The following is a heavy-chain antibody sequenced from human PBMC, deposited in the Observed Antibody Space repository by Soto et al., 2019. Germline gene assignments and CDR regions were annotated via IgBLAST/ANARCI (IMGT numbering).Heavy chain of an antibody. CDR2: ISYDGSNK. J-gene: IGHJ5*02. V-gene: IGHV3-30*18. CDR3: AKDLWGYYDYIWGSYRPQWFDP. Sequence: GGSLRLSCAASGFTFSSYGMHWVRQAPGKGLEWVAVISYDGSNKYYADSVKGRFTISRDNSKNTLYLQMNSLRAEDTAVYYCAKDLWGYYDYIWGSYRPQWFDPWGQGTLVTVSS. CDR1: GFTFSSYG. D-gene: IGHD3-16*02.